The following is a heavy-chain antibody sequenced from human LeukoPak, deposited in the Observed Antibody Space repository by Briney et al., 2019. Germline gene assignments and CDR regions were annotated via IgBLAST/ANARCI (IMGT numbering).Heavy chain of an antibody. CDR2: IYYSGFT. CDR1: GGSINNYY. CDR3: ARYGSSSLRAGYYYYMDV. V-gene: IGHV4-59*01. J-gene: IGHJ6*03. Sequence: SETLSLTCTVSGGSINNYYWSWIRQPPGKGMEDIGHIYYSGFTNYNPSLKGRVTMSVDTSKNQFSLKLSSVTAADTAVYYCARYGSSSLRAGYYYYMDVWGKGTTVTVSS. D-gene: IGHD6-6*01.